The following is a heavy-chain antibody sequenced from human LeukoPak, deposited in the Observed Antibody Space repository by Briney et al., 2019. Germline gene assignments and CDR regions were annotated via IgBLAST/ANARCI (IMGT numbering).Heavy chain of an antibody. D-gene: IGHD3-10*01. J-gene: IGHJ6*02. V-gene: IGHV4-31*03. CDR3: ARDHSYYFGSQTSTLDV. Sequence: SQTLSLTCTISGASISTGGFYWSWIRQPPGEGLEWIGYIYYTGSVDYNASLKSRLTISLDTSKNRFSLKLNSVTAADTAVYYCARDHSYYFGSQTSTLDVWGQGTAVTVSS. CDR1: GASISTGGFY. CDR2: IYYTGSV.